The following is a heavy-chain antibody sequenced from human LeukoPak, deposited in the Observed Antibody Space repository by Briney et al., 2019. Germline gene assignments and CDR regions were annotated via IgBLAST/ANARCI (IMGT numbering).Heavy chain of an antibody. Sequence: GGSLRLSCAASGFTFGSYAMSWVRQAPGKGLEWVSGISGSGGNTYYADSVKGRVTISRDNSNNTLSLQMNSLRAEDTAVYYCAKAILAAAGPYGMGVWGQGTTVTVSS. V-gene: IGHV3-23*01. D-gene: IGHD6-13*01. CDR2: ISGSGGNT. CDR1: GFTFGSYA. J-gene: IGHJ6*02. CDR3: AKAILAAAGPYGMGV.